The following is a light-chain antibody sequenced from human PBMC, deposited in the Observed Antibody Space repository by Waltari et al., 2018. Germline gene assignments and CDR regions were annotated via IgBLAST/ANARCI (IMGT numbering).Light chain of an antibody. V-gene: IGLV2-14*01. Sequence: QSALTQPASVSASPGQSITIPCTGTNSDVGAYEYISWYQQHPGKVPNLIIYEVNNRPSGVSDRFSGSKFDNTASLTISGLQPEDEADYYCSSYTTIASYVFGTGTKVTVL. CDR3: SSYTTIASYV. CDR1: NSDVGAYEY. J-gene: IGLJ1*01. CDR2: EVN.